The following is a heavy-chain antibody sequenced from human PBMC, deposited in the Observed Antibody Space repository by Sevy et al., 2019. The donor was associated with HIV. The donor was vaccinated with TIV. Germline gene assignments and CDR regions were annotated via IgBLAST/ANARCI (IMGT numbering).Heavy chain of an antibody. CDR3: ARDNTLPGSAFDL. CDR2: INSEGRST. CDR1: GFSISNYW. Sequence: GGSLRLSCVASGFSISNYWMHWVRQAPGKGLVWVSHINSEGRSTIYADSVKGRFTISKDDAKNTVYLQMNILRAEDTAVYYCARDNTLPGSAFDLWGQGTLVTVSS. D-gene: IGHD1-26*01. V-gene: IGHV3-74*01. J-gene: IGHJ3*01.